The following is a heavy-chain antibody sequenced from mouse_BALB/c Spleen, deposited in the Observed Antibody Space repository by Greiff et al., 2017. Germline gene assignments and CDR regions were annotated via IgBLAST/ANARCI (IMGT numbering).Heavy chain of an antibody. J-gene: IGHJ4*01. CDR2: ISSGGST. CDR1: GFTFSSYA. CDR3: ERERTTAYAMDY. V-gene: IGHV5-6-5*01. Sequence: EVKLVESGGGLVKPGGSLKLSCAASGFTFSSYAMSWVRQTPEKRLEWVASISSGGSTYYPDSVKGRFTISRDNARNILYLQMSSLRSEDTAMYYCERERTTAYAMDYWGQGTSVTVSS. D-gene: IGHD1-2*01.